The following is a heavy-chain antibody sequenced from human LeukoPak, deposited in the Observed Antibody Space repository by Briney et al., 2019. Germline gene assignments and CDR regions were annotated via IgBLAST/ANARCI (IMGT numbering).Heavy chain of an antibody. CDR1: GGTFSSYA. CDR3: ARETGGPETYYYYYMDV. Sequence: ASVKVSCKVSGGTFSSYAITWVRQAPGQGLEWMGRIIPIFGTANYAQKFQGRVTITTDESTSTAYMELSSLRSEDTAVYYCARETGGPETYYYYYMDVWGKGTTVTVSS. D-gene: IGHD4-23*01. CDR2: IIPIFGTA. V-gene: IGHV1-69*05. J-gene: IGHJ6*03.